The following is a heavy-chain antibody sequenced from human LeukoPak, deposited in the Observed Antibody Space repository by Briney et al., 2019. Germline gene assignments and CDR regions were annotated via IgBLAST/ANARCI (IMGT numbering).Heavy chain of an antibody. Sequence: ASVTVSCKASGYTFTGYYMHWVRQAPGQGLEWMGWINPNSGGTNYAQKFQGRVTMTRDTSISTAYMELSRLRSDDTAVYYCARVSRSERLLDYWGQGTLVTVSS. CDR3: ARVSRSERLLDY. V-gene: IGHV1-2*02. J-gene: IGHJ4*02. CDR2: INPNSGGT. CDR1: GYTFTGYY. D-gene: IGHD1-1*01.